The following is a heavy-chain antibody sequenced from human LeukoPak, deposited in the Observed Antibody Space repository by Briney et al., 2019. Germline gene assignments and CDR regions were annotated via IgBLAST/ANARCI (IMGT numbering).Heavy chain of an antibody. D-gene: IGHD6-13*01. Sequence: QPGGSLRLSCAASGFTFRKYYMHWVRQAPGKGRVWVSRINSDGSSTTYADSVRGRFTVSRDNAKNTLYLQMNSLKVEDTAMYYCTRVFVGDEYSSSGYWGQGTLVTVSS. CDR3: TRVFVGDEYSSSGY. CDR2: INSDGSST. J-gene: IGHJ4*02. CDR1: GFTFRKYY. V-gene: IGHV3-74*03.